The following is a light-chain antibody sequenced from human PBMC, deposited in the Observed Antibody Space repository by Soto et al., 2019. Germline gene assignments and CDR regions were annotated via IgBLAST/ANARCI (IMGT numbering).Light chain of an antibody. J-gene: IGKJ4*01. CDR2: AAS. Sequence: DIPMTQSPFSLSASVGDRVTITCRASQSISSHLNWYQQKPGRAPKLLIYAASSLQGGVPSRFSCSGSGSDFSLIISSLQPEDFAAYYCQQSYSVPLTFAGGTKVEIK. V-gene: IGKV1-39*01. CDR1: QSISSH. CDR3: QQSYSVPLT.